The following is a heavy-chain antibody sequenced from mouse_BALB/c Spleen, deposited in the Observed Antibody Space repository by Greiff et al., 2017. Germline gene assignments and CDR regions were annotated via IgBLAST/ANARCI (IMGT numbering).Heavy chain of an antibody. V-gene: IGHV5-6*01. J-gene: IGHJ3*01. CDR3: ERHRGYDGVKAWFAY. D-gene: IGHD2-2*01. CDR1: GFTFSSYG. CDR2: ISSGGSYT. Sequence: EVQVVESGGDLVKPGGSLKLSCAASGFTFSSYGMSWVRQTPDKRLEWVATISSGGSYTYYPDSVKGRFTISRDNAKNTLYLQMSSLKSEDTAMYYCERHRGYDGVKAWFAYWGQGTLVTVSA.